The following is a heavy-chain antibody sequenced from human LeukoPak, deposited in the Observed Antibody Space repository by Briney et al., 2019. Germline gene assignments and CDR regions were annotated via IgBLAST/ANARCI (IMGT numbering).Heavy chain of an antibody. CDR2: IRSKAYGGTT. V-gene: IGHV3-49*04. Sequence: GGSLRLSCTASGFIFGDYAMSWVRQAPGKGLEWVGFIRSKAYGGTTEYAASVKGRFTISRDDSKSIAYLQMNSLETEDTAVYYCTREGRLLLSYYYYYYYMDVWGKGTAVTVSS. D-gene: IGHD2-2*01. CDR3: TREGRLLLSYYYYYYYMDV. CDR1: GFIFGDYA. J-gene: IGHJ6*03.